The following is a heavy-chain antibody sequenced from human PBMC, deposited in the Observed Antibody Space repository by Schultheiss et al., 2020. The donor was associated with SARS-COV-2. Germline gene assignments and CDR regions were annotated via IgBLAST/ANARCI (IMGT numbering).Heavy chain of an antibody. CDR2: ISSNGGST. J-gene: IGHJ3*02. Sequence: GGSLRLSCAASGFTFSSYAMHWVRQAPGKGLEYVSAISSNGGSTYYADSVKGRFTISRDNSKNTLYLQMSSLRAEDTAVYYCVTPRGVLDSWAFDIWGQGTMVTVS. V-gene: IGHV3-64D*06. D-gene: IGHD3-22*01. CDR3: VTPRGVLDSWAFDI. CDR1: GFTFSSYA.